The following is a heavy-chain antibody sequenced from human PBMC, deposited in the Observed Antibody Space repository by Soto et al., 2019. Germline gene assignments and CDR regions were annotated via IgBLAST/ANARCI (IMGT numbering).Heavy chain of an antibody. J-gene: IGHJ3*02. CDR1: GYSFTSYW. CDR2: IDPSDSYT. V-gene: IGHV5-10-1*03. D-gene: IGHD1-26*01. Sequence: EVQLVQSGAEMKKPGESLRISCKGSGYSFTSYWISWVRQMPGKGLEWMGRIDPSDSYTNYSPSFQGHVTISADKSISTAYLQWSSPKASDTAMYYCARLPWIVGATSAFDIWGQGTMVTVSS. CDR3: ARLPWIVGATSAFDI.